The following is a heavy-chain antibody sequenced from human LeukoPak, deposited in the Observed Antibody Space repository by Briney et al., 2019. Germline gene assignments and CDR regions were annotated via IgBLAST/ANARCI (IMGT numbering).Heavy chain of an antibody. CDR2: VSGSGDST. V-gene: IGHV3-23*01. CDR1: GFTFNNCA. Sequence: PGGSLRLSCAASGFTFNNCAMTWVRQAPGKGLEWVSVVSGSGDSTNYADSVKGRFTISRDNSKNTLFLQMNSLRTEDTAVYFCARWGNDYSQFDSWGQGTLVTVS. J-gene: IGHJ4*02. CDR3: ARWGNDYSQFDS. D-gene: IGHD4-11*01.